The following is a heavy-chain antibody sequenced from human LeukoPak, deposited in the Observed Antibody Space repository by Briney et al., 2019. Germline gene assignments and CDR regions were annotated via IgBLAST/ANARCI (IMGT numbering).Heavy chain of an antibody. J-gene: IGHJ5*02. V-gene: IGHV4-39*01. CDR3: ASFSIVLRWDYNWFDP. CDR2: IYYSGST. CDR1: GGSISSSSYY. Sequence: KPSETLSLTCTVSGGSISSSSYYWGWIRQPPGKGLEWIGSIYYSGSTYYNPSLKSRVTISVDTSKNQFSLKLSSVTAADTAVYYCASFSIVLRWDYNWFDPWGQGTLVTVSS. D-gene: IGHD2/OR15-2a*01.